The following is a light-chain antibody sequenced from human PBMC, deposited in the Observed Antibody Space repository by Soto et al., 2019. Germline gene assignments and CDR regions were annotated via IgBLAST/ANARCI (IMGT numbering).Light chain of an antibody. V-gene: IGKV3-11*01. CDR3: QQRVTWPGT. CDR2: DAS. CDR1: QNINNY. J-gene: IGKJ4*01. Sequence: EIELTQSPATLSLSPGERATLSCRASQNINNYLAWYQQKPGQTPRLLIYDASTRVTDIPARFSGSGSGTDFTLTISGLEPEDFAVYYCQQRVTWPGTFGGGTKVEIK.